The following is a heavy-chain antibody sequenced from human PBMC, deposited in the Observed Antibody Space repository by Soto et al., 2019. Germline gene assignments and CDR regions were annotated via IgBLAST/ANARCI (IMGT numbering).Heavy chain of an antibody. CDR3: ARHKPIEPSDY. CDR1: GGSMSSYY. J-gene: IGHJ4*02. CDR2: IYTSGST. V-gene: IGHV4-4*07. D-gene: IGHD1-26*01. Sequence: SETLSLTCTVSGGSMSSYYWSWIRQPAGKGLEWIGRIYTSGSTNYNPSLKSRVTMSVDTSKNQFSLKASATAMDYCARHKPIEPSDYWGQGTLVTVSS.